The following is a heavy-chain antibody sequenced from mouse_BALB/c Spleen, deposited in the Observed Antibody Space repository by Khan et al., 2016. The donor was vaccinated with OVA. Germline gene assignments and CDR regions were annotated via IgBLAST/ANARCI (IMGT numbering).Heavy chain of an antibody. J-gene: IGHJ3*01. CDR1: GFTFSSYC. CDR2: ISSDGDYT. V-gene: IGHV5-6*01. CDR3: ASHFRGSFAY. Sequence: EVQLLESGGDLVKPGGSLKLSCAASGFTFSSYCMSWVRQTPDKRLEWVATISSDGDYTYYPDSVKGRFTISRDNAKNTLYLQRSSLKSEDTASYYCASHFRGSFAYWGQGTLVTVAA. D-gene: IGHD3-2*02.